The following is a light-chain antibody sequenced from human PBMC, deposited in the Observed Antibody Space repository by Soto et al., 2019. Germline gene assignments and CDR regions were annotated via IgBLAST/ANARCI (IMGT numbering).Light chain of an antibody. V-gene: IGLV2-11*01. CDR1: SSDVGGYNY. J-gene: IGLJ1*01. Sequence: QSVLTQPRSVSGSPGQSVTISCTGTSSDVGGYNYVSWYQQYPGKAPKVMIYAVTKRPSGVPDRISGSKSGNTASLTISGLQAEDEADYYCCSYAGSYTHYVFGTGTKVTAL. CDR2: AVT. CDR3: CSYAGSYTHYV.